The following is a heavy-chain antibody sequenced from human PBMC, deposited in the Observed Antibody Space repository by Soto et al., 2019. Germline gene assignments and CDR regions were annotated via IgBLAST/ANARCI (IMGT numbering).Heavy chain of an antibody. CDR3: ARIVIDSSWYVSGPSDY. CDR1: GFTFSSYW. D-gene: IGHD6-13*01. CDR2: INSDGSST. J-gene: IGHJ4*02. Sequence: GGSLRLSCAASGFTFSSYWMHWVRQAPGKGLVWVSRINSDGSSTSYADSVKGRFTISRDNAKNTLYLQMNSLRAEDTAVYYCARIVIDSSWYVSGPSDYWGQGTLVTVSS. V-gene: IGHV3-74*01.